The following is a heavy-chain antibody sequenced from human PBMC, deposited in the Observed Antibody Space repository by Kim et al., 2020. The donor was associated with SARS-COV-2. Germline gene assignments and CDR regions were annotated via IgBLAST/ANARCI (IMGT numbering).Heavy chain of an antibody. D-gene: IGHD3-10*01. CDR1: GGSISSSSYY. Sequence: SETLSLTCTVSGGSISSSSYYWGWIRQPPGKGLEWIGSIYYSGSTYYNPSLKSRVNISVDTSKNQFSLKLSSVTAADTTLYYCARVWRSGSYNIDYWGQGTLLTFSS. CDR2: IYYSGST. CDR3: ARVWRSGSYNIDY. J-gene: IGHJ4*02. V-gene: IGHV4-39*07.